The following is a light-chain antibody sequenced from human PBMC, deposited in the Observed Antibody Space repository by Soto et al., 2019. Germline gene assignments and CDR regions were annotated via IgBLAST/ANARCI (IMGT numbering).Light chain of an antibody. CDR2: KAS. CDR1: ESISSW. J-gene: IGKJ5*01. Sequence: DIQMTQSPSTLSASVGDRVTIPCRASESISSWLAWYQQKPGKAPKLLIYKASTLKSGVPSRFSGSGSGTEFTLTISSLQPDDFAVYYCQQYNNWPPITFGQGTRLEIK. V-gene: IGKV1-5*03. CDR3: QQYNNWPPIT.